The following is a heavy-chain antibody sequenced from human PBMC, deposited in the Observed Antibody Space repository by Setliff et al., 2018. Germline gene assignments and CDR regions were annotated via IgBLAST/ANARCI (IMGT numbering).Heavy chain of an antibody. CDR2: IWSDGINK. Sequence: GGSLRLSCGASGFTFSTHAMHWVRQAPGKGLEWVAMIWSDGINKFYGGPVKGRFIVSRDNSKNTVFLQMDDLRVEDTAVYYCVTDPPNSGWSFDCWGQGTPVTVSS. J-gene: IGHJ5*01. D-gene: IGHD6-19*01. CDR3: VTDPPNSGWSFDC. V-gene: IGHV3-33*03. CDR1: GFTFSTHA.